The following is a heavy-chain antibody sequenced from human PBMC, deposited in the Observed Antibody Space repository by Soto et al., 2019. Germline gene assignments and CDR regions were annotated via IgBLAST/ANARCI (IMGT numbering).Heavy chain of an antibody. Sequence: GASVKVSCKASGYTFTSYDINWVRQATGQGLEWMGWMNPNSGNTGYAQKFQGRVTMTRNTSISTAYMELSSLRSEDTAVYYCSSCGLRFLEWPQAIYYYYYMDVWGKGTTVTVS. J-gene: IGHJ6*03. V-gene: IGHV1-8*01. CDR3: SSCGLRFLEWPQAIYYYYYMDV. CDR2: MNPNSGNT. CDR1: GYTFTSYD. D-gene: IGHD3-3*01.